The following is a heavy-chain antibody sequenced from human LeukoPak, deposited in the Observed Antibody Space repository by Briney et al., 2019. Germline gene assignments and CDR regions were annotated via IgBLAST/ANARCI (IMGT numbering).Heavy chain of an antibody. CDR2: ISSSSSYI. Sequence: GGSLRLSCAASGFTLSSYSMNWVRQAPGKGLEWVSSISSSSSYIYYADSVKGRFTISRDNAKNSLYLQMNSLRAEDTAVYYCARGIAVAGTATTRDYWGQGTLVTVSS. D-gene: IGHD6-19*01. CDR3: ARGIAVAGTATTRDY. CDR1: GFTLSSYS. V-gene: IGHV3-21*01. J-gene: IGHJ4*02.